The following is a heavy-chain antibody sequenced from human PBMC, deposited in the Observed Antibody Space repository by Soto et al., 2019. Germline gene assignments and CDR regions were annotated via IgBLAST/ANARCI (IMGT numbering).Heavy chain of an antibody. CDR2: INHSGST. V-gene: IGHV4-34*01. J-gene: IGHJ3*02. CDR1: GGSFSGYY. D-gene: IGHD6-13*01. CDR3: ARGNQHTIAAADQRSVGAFDI. Sequence: QVQLQQWGAGLLKPSETLSLTCAVYGGSFSGYYWSWIRQPPGKGLEWIGEINHSGSTNYNPSLKSRVTISVDTSKNQFSLKLSSVTAADTAVYYCARGNQHTIAAADQRSVGAFDIWGQGTMVTVSS.